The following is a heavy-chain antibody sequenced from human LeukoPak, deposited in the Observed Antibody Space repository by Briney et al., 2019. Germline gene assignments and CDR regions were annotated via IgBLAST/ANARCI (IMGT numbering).Heavy chain of an antibody. D-gene: IGHD2-15*01. CDR2: ISGSGGSI. Sequence: PGGSLRLSRVPSGFTLSRYAMGWVRQAPGKGREWVSAISGSGGSIYYADYVKGRFTISRDNSKNTLYLQLNSLRAEDTAVYYCAKGPIGGLLKSYIFDYWGQGTLVTVSS. V-gene: IGHV3-23*01. CDR1: GFTLSRYA. CDR3: AKGPIGGLLKSYIFDY. J-gene: IGHJ4*02.